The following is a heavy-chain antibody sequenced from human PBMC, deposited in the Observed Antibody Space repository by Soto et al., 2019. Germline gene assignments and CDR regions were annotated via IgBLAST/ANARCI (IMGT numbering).Heavy chain of an antibody. CDR2: INPSGGSK. Sequence: ASVKVSCKASGYTFTSYYMHWVRQAPGQGLEWMGIINPSGGSKSYAQKYQGRVTMTRDTSTSTVYRDLSGLRSEVSAVYYCARVGRGGAYDYWGQGTLVTVSS. J-gene: IGHJ4*02. CDR1: GYTFTSYY. CDR3: ARVGRGGAYDY. D-gene: IGHD1-26*01. V-gene: IGHV1-46*01.